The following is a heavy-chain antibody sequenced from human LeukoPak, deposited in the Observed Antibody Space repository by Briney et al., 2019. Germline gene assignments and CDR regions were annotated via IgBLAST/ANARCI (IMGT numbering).Heavy chain of an antibody. CDR2: ISGSGGNT. CDR1: GFTFSSYA. D-gene: IGHD2-15*01. V-gene: IGHV3-23*01. CDR3: AKQPNSGGSCYFFDY. Sequence: GGSLRLSCAASGFTFSSYAMRWVRQAPGKGLEWVSSISGSGGNTYYADSVKGRFTISRDNSKSTLYLQMNSLRAEDTAVYYCAKQPNSGGSCYFFDYWGQGTLVTVSS. J-gene: IGHJ4*02.